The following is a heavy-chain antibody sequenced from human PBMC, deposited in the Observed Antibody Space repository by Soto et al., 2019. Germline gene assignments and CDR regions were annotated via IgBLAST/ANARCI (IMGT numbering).Heavy chain of an antibody. CDR3: TTDGIKAAEYYFDY. D-gene: IGHD6-13*01. CDR1: GFTFSNAW. V-gene: IGHV3-15*01. J-gene: IGHJ4*02. CDR2: IKSKTDGGTK. Sequence: GGSLRLSCAASGFTFSNAWMSWVRQAPGKGLEWVGRIKSKTDGGTKDYAAPVKGRFTISRDDSKNTLYLQMNSLKTEDTAVYYCTTDGIKAAEYYFDYWGQGTLVTVSS.